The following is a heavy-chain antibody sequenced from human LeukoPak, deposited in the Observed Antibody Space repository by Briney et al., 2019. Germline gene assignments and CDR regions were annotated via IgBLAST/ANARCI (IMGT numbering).Heavy chain of an antibody. CDR1: GYSISSGYY. CDR2: IYHSGST. CDR3: ARQLVPARSSWFGH. D-gene: IGHD6-13*01. V-gene: IGHV4-38-2*01. Sequence: SETLSLTCAVSGYSISSGYYWGWIRQPPGKGLKWIGSIYHSGSTYYNPSLKSRFTISVDTSKNQFSLKLSSVTAADTAVYYCARQLVPARSSWFGHWGQGTLVTVSS. J-gene: IGHJ5*02.